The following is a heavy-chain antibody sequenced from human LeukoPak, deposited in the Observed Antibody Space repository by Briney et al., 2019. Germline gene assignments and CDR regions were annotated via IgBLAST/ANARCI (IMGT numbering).Heavy chain of an antibody. J-gene: IGHJ5*02. D-gene: IGHD1-7*01. V-gene: IGHV4-4*07. CDR3: ARGGANYMNYGWFDP. Sequence: PSETLSLTCSVSGGSISAYHWAWIRQPAGKGLEWIGRIYTSGSTDYNPSLKSRVTISVDTSKDQFSLKLASLTAADTAMYYCARGGANYMNYGWFDPWGQGTLVTVSS. CDR1: GGSISAYH. CDR2: IYTSGST.